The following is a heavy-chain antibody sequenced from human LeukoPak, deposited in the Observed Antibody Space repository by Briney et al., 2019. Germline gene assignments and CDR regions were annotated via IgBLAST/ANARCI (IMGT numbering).Heavy chain of an antibody. D-gene: IGHD5-12*01. V-gene: IGHV5-51*01. Sequence: GESLMISCKGSGYSFTNYWIVWVRQMPGRGLEYMGFIYPGDSNTRYSPSFQGQATISADKSISTAYLQWSSLKASDTAMYYCARHRISDYDSGVSWCDPWGQGTLVTVSS. CDR1: GYSFTNYW. CDR3: ARHRISDYDSGVSWCDP. J-gene: IGHJ5*02. CDR2: IYPGDSNT.